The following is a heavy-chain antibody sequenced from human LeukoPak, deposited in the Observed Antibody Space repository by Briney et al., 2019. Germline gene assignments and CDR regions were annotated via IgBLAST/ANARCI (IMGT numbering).Heavy chain of an antibody. Sequence: TSETLSLTFLVSGGSISGSHWSWIRQPPGKGLEWIGEINHSGSTNYNPSLKSRVTISVDTSKNQFSLKLSSVTAADTAVYYCARGSRPRFGGKPLYYYGMDVWGQGTTVTVSS. D-gene: IGHD4-23*01. CDR3: ARGSRPRFGGKPLYYYGMDV. CDR1: GGSISGSH. V-gene: IGHV4-34*01. CDR2: INHSGST. J-gene: IGHJ6*02.